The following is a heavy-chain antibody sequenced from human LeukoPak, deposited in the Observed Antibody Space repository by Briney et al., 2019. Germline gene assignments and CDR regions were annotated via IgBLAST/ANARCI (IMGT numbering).Heavy chain of an antibody. CDR3: ARFLAGTRHFHFYYYMDV. Sequence: SETLSLTCSVSGYSISSGFYWGWIRQPPGKGLEWIGSIFHSGSTYYNSSLKSRVTISVDTSKNQFSLKLSSVTAADTAVYSCARFLAGTRHFHFYYYMDVWGKGTTVTISS. V-gene: IGHV4-38-2*02. J-gene: IGHJ6*03. CDR2: IFHSGST. D-gene: IGHD3-9*01. CDR1: GYSISSGFY.